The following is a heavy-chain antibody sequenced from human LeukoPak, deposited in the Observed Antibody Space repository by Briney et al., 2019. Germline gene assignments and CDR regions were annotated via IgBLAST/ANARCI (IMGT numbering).Heavy chain of an antibody. V-gene: IGHV3-7*01. Sequence: PGGSLRLSCAASGFTFSSYWMSWVRQAPGKGLEWVANIKQDGSEKYYVDSVKGRFTISRDNAKNSLYPQMNSLRAEDTAVYYCARDSPSAVGAFDIWGQGTMVTVSS. CDR2: IKQDGSEK. CDR3: ARDSPSAVGAFDI. J-gene: IGHJ3*02. D-gene: IGHD1-26*01. CDR1: GFTFSSYW.